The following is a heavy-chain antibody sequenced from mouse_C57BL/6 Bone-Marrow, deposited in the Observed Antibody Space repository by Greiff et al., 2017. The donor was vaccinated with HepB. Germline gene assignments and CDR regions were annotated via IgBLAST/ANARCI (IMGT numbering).Heavy chain of an antibody. CDR1: GYTFTSYW. Sequence: QVQLQQPGAELVMPGASVKLSCKASGYTFTSYWMHWVKQRPGQGLEWIGEIDPSDSYTNYNQKFKGKSTLTVDKSSSTAYMQLSSLTSEDSAVYDCARTDYYGSRGYAMDYWGQGTSVTVSS. D-gene: IGHD1-1*01. J-gene: IGHJ4*01. CDR3: ARTDYYGSRGYAMDY. CDR2: IDPSDSYT. V-gene: IGHV1-69*01.